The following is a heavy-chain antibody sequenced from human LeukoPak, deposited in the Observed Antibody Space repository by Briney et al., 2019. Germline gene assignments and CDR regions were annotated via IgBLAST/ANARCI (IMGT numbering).Heavy chain of an antibody. D-gene: IGHD6-13*01. V-gene: IGHV4-59*01. CDR2: IYYSGST. Sequence: PSETLSLTCTVSGGSISSYYWSWIRQPPGKGLGWIGYIYYSGSTNYNPSLKSRVTISVDTSKNQFSLKLSSVTAADTAVYYCARERPGIAAAGTQYDAFDIWGQGTMVTVSS. CDR1: GGSISSYY. J-gene: IGHJ3*02. CDR3: ARERPGIAAAGTQYDAFDI.